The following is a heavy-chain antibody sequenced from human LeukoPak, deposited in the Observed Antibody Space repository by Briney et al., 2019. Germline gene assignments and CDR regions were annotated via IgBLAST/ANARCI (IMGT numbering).Heavy chain of an antibody. D-gene: IGHD3-16*01. Sequence: QPGGSLRLSCAASGFTFSGYALGWVRQAPGKGLEWVSGISGSGSNTYYAGSVKGRFTISRDNSKNTLYLQVNSLRADDTAVYYCAKDLRGYYDLEAFYDYWGQGTLVTVSS. CDR2: ISGSGSNT. V-gene: IGHV3-23*01. CDR3: AKDLRGYYDLEAFYDY. CDR1: GFTFSGYA. J-gene: IGHJ4*02.